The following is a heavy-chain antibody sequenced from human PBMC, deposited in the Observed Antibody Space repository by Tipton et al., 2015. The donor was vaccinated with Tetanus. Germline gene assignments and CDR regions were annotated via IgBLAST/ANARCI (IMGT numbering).Heavy chain of an antibody. J-gene: IGHJ5*02. V-gene: IGHV6-1*01. CDR2: TQYRSKWYV. CDR3: AREDWGSGFS. Sequence: QVQLVQSGPEVKPSQTLSLTCDISGDSVSNSRAAWNWIRQSPSRGLEWLGRTQYRSKWYVDYALSVKSRITINQDTSKNQLSLQLNSATPEDTAVYYCAREDWGSGFSWGQGTLVTVSS. CDR1: GDSVSNSRAA. D-gene: IGHD6-19*01.